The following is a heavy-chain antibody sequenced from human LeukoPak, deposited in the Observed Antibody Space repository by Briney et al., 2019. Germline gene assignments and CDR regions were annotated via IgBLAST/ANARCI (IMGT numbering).Heavy chain of an antibody. CDR1: GYTFTSYD. V-gene: IGHV1-8*01. D-gene: IGHD5-24*01. CDR2: MNPNSGNT. CDR3: ARAEMATIASFDP. J-gene: IGHJ5*02. Sequence: GASVKVSCKASGYTFTSYDINWVRQATGQGLEWMGWMNPNSGNTGYAQKFQGRVTMTRNTSISTAYMELSSLRSEDTAVYYCARAEMATIASFDPWGQGTLVTVSS.